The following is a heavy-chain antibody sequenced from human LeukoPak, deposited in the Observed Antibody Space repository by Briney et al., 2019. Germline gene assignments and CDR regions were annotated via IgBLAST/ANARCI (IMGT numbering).Heavy chain of an antibody. CDR2: IYTSGST. CDR1: GDSISSSY. D-gene: IGHD5-24*01. V-gene: IGHV4-4*07. CDR3: ARWLQLYNWFDP. Sequence: SETLSLTCTVSGDSISSSYWSWIRQPAGKGLEWIGRIYTSGSTNYNPSLKSRVTMSVDTSRNQFSLKLSSVTAADTAVYYCARWLQLYNWFDPWGQGTLVTVSS. J-gene: IGHJ5*02.